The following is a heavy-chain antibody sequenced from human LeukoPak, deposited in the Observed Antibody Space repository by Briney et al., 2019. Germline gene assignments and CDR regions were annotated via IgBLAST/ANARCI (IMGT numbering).Heavy chain of an antibody. CDR2: INHSGST. D-gene: IGHD6-25*01. CDR3: ARERAAPGWFDP. J-gene: IGHJ5*02. CDR1: GDSISSNSYY. V-gene: IGHV4-39*07. Sequence: PSETLSLTCTVSGDSISSNSYYWGWIRQPPGKRLEWIGEINHSGSTNYNPSLKSRVTISVDTSKNQFSLRLSSVTAADTAVYYCARERAAPGWFDPWGQGTLVTISS.